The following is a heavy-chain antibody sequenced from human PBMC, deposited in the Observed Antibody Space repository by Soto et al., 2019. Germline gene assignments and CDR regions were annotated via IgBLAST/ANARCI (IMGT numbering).Heavy chain of an antibody. Sequence: EVQLVESGGGLVQPGGSLRLSCAASGFTFSNYAMNWVRHAPGRGLELVSDVSGNGRSTYYADSVKGRFTISSDNSKNTMYLQMNSLRAEDTAVYYCAKRRGGSGWSDAFDIWGQGTTINVSS. D-gene: IGHD6-19*01. J-gene: IGHJ3*02. V-gene: IGHV3-23*04. CDR2: VSGNGRST. CDR1: GFTFSNYA. CDR3: AKRRGGSGWSDAFDI.